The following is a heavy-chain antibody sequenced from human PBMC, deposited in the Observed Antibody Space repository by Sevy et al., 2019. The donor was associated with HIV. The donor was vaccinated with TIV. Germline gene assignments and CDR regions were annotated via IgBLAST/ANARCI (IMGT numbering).Heavy chain of an antibody. CDR3: ATSRSGYFDSSGYYIY. D-gene: IGHD3-22*01. J-gene: IGHJ4*02. V-gene: IGHV5-51*01. CDR2: IFPDDSDT. CDR1: GYSFTSHW. Sequence: GESLKISCQGSGYSFTSHWIGWVRHMPGKGLEWMGFIFPDDSDTRYSPSFQGQVTFSADKSINTAYLQWSSLKASDTAMYYCATSRSGYFDSSGYYIYWGQGTLVTVSS.